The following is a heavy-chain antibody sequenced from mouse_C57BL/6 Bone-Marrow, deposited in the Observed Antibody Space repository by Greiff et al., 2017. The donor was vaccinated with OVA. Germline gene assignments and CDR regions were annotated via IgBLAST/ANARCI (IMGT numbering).Heavy chain of an antibody. CDR3: ARDPATGYFDY. D-gene: IGHD1-1*01. CDR1: GFTFSSYA. CDR2: ISDGGSYT. Sequence: DVMLVESGGGLVKPGGSLKLSCAASGFTFSSYAMSWVRQTPEKRLEWVATISDGGSYTYYPDNVKGRFTISRDNAKNNLYLQMSHLKSEDTAMYYCARDPATGYFDYWGQGTTLTVSS. V-gene: IGHV5-4*01. J-gene: IGHJ2*01.